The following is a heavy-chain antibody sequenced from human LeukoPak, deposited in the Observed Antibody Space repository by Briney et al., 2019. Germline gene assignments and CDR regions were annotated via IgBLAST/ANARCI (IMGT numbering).Heavy chain of an antibody. V-gene: IGHV4-59*01. CDR3: ARQDSLVAFDI. J-gene: IGHJ3*02. CDR2: IYYSGST. CDR1: GGSISSYY. Sequence: PSETLSLTCTVSGGSISSYYWSWIRQPPGKGLEWIGYIYYSGSTNYNPSLTSRVTISVDTSKNQFSLKLSSVTAAGTAVYYCARQDSLVAFDIWGQGTMVTVSS. D-gene: IGHD5-18*01.